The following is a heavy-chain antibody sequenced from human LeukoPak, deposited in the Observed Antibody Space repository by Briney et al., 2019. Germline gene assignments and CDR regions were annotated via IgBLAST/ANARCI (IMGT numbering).Heavy chain of an antibody. Sequence: GGSLRLSCAASGFTFSSYGMSWVRQAPGKGLEWVSAISGSYDSTYYADSVKGRFTISRDNSKNTLYLQMNSLRAEDTAVYYCAKVPSSGYYYSVYFDYWGQGTLVTVSS. J-gene: IGHJ4*02. CDR3: AKVPSSGYYYSVYFDY. V-gene: IGHV3-23*01. D-gene: IGHD3-22*01. CDR1: GFTFSSYG. CDR2: ISGSYDST.